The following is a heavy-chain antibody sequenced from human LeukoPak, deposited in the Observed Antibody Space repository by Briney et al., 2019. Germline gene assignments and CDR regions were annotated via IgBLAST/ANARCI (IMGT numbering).Heavy chain of an antibody. CDR1: GYRLHSYW. D-gene: IGHD3-10*01. CDR2: FYSVYYDT. CDR3: ARSTVRGSDY. J-gene: IGHJ4*02. V-gene: IGHV5-51*01. Sequence: GAPMLHLQCLGYRLHSYWIGWVRQTPGKGLGWVGIFYSVYYDTRYSPPFQAQHTITAHKSNSTAYLQWSSLKASDTAMYYCARSTVRGSDYWGQGPLVTVYS.